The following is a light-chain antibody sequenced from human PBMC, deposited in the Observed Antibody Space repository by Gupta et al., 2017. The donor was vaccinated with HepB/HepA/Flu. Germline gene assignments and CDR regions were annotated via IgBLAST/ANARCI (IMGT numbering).Light chain of an antibody. CDR1: HNIRSN. J-gene: IGKJ1*01. V-gene: IGKV3-15*01. CDR2: DAP. Sequence: EVVMTQSPATVSESPGDRATLSCRASHNIRSNLAWYQQAPGPAPRLLIYDAPTRATGIPGKFSGGGSGTDFTITSRRLQYEDFVIYFWQQDNDCPLAFGQGTKVQFK. CDR3: QQDNDCPLA.